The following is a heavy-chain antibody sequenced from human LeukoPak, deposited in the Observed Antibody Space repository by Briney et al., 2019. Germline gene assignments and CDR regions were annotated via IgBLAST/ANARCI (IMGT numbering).Heavy chain of an antibody. J-gene: IGHJ6*02. CDR2: INHDGSTT. CDR1: GLTFSSSW. V-gene: IGHV3-74*01. Sequence: PGGSLRLSCAASGLTFSSSWMHWVRQAPGKGLVWVSRINHDGSTTNYVDSVKGRSTISRDNAKNTLYLQMNSLRAEDTAVFYCVRDRFYAMDVWGQGTTVTVSS. D-gene: IGHD3-16*01. CDR3: VRDRFYAMDV.